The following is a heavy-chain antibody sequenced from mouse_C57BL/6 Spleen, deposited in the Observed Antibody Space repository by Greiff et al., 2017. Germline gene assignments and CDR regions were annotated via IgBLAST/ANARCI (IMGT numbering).Heavy chain of an antibody. CDR2: IWRGGST. Sequence: QVQLKQSGPGLVQPSQSLSITCTVSGFSLTSYGVHWVRQSPGKGLEWLGVIWRGGSTDYNAAFMSRLSITKDNSKSQVFFKMNSLQADDTAIYYCAKGAYSNYPYYYAMDYWGQGTSVTVSS. CDR1: GFSLTSYG. CDR3: AKGAYSNYPYYYAMDY. V-gene: IGHV2-5*01. D-gene: IGHD2-5*01. J-gene: IGHJ4*01.